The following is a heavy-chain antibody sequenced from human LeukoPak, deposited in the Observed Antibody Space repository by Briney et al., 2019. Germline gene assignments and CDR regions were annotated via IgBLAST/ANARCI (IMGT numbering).Heavy chain of an antibody. V-gene: IGHV3-23*01. CDR1: VFTFSSYA. Sequence: GGSLRLSCAASVFTFSSYAMSRVRQAPGKGLEWVSAISGSGGSTYYADSVKGRFTISRDNSKNTLYLQMNSLRAEDTAVYYCAKNGYSGYVRYYFDYWGQGTLVTVSS. CDR2: ISGSGGST. D-gene: IGHD5-12*01. CDR3: AKNGYSGYVRYYFDY. J-gene: IGHJ4*02.